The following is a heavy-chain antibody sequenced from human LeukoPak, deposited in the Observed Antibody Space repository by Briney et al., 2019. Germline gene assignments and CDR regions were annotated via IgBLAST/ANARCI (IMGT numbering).Heavy chain of an antibody. D-gene: IGHD3-10*01. CDR2: INSDGSST. CDR1: GFTFSSYW. CDR3: ARDHRGSGSRYYYYYMDV. Sequence: PGGSLRLSCAASGFTFSSYWMHWVRQAPGKGLVWVSRINSDGSSTSYADYVKGRFNISRDNAKNTLYLQMNSLRAEHTAVYYCARDHRGSGSRYYYYYMDVWGKGTTVTISS. V-gene: IGHV3-74*01. J-gene: IGHJ6*03.